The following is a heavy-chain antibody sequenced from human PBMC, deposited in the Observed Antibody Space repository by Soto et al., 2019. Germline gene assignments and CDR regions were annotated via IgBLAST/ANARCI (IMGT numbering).Heavy chain of an antibody. CDR1: GFTFSGSA. V-gene: IGHV3-73*01. D-gene: IGHD4-17*01. CDR2: IRSKANSYAT. CDR3: TRLVSGATVVTGY. J-gene: IGHJ4*02. Sequence: PGGSLRLSCAASGFTFSGSAMHWVRQASGKGLEWVGRIRSKANSYATAYAASVKGRLTISRDDSKNTAYLQMNSLKTEDTAVYYCTRLVSGATVVTGYWGQGTLVTVSS.